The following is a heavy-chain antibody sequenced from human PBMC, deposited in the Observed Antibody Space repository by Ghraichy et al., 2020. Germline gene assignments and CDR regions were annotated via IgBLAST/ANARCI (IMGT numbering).Heavy chain of an antibody. D-gene: IGHD6-6*01. CDR1: GFTFNNYA. J-gene: IGHJ3*02. Sequence: GGSLRLSCAASGFTFNNYAMNWIRQAPGKGLEWISYISSHRSTIYYSYSVRGRFSISRDNAKNSLSLQMNSLRDEDTAVYYCARNRASRHSAFDIWGQGTMVTVSS. CDR3: ARNRASRHSAFDI. CDR2: ISSHRSTI. V-gene: IGHV3-48*02.